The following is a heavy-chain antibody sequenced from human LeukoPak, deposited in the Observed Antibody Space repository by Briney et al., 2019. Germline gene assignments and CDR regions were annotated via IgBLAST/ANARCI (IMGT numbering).Heavy chain of an antibody. CDR3: AELGITMIGGV. CDR1: GFTFSSYT. J-gene: IGHJ6*04. CDR2: ISSSSSYI. Sequence: GGSLRLSCAASGFTFSSYTMNWVRQAPGKGLEWVSSISSSSSYIYYADSVKGRFTISRDNAKNSLYLQMNSLRAEDTAVYYCAELGITMIGGVWGKGTTVTISS. V-gene: IGHV3-21*01. D-gene: IGHD3-10*02.